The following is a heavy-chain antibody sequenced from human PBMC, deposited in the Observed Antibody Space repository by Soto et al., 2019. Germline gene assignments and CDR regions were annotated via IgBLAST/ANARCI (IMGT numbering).Heavy chain of an antibody. V-gene: IGHV1-3*01. J-gene: IGHJ5*02. CDR3: ARAKGRITIISNWFDP. CDR2: INAGNGNT. Sequence: ASVKDSCKASGYTFTSYAMHWVRQAPGQRLEWMGWINAGNGNTKYSQKFQGRVTITRDTSASTAYMELSSLRSEDTAVYYCARAKGRITIISNWFDPWGQGPLVTVSS. D-gene: IGHD3-3*01. CDR1: GYTFTSYA.